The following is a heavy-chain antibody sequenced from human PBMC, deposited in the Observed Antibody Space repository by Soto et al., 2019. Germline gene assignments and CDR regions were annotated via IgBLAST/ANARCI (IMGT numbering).Heavy chain of an antibody. CDR2: INDRGSI. Sequence: QVQLQQWGAGPLRPLETLSLTCGVSGGSFSGYYWAWIRQSPGKGLEWIGEINDRGSINYNPSLKSRISISVDTSKNHYFLNLRSGTAADTAVYYCARESHDILTGPPWVWYFDLWGRGTLVTVSS. CDR1: GGSFSGYY. J-gene: IGHJ2*01. CDR3: ARESHDILTGPPWVWYFDL. D-gene: IGHD3-9*01. V-gene: IGHV4-34*01.